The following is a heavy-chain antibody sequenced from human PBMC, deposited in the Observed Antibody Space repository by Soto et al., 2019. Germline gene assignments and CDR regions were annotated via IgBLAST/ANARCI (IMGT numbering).Heavy chain of an antibody. CDR1: GDSFNTFA. V-gene: IGHV1-69*06. CDR3: ARPYYDSSGYYLWYFDY. CDR2: IIPNFDTP. D-gene: IGHD3-22*01. Sequence: QVQLVQSGAEVKKPGSSVKLSCKASGDSFNTFAVTWVRQAPGQGLEWMGGIIPNFDTPNYAQKFQGRVTIIADKSTSTPYMELSSLRSEDTAGYYCARPYYDSSGYYLWYFDYWGQGTLVTVSS. J-gene: IGHJ4*02.